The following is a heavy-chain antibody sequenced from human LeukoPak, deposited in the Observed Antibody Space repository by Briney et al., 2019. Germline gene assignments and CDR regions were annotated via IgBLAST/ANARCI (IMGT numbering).Heavy chain of an antibody. V-gene: IGHV4-59*01. D-gene: IGHD3-10*01. CDR3: ARGRSTMVRGVIGNYYYGMDV. J-gene: IGHJ6*02. CDR2: IYYSGST. Sequence: SETLSLTCTVSGGSISSYYWSWIRQPPGKGLEWIGYIYYSGSTNYNLSLKSRVTISVDTSKNQFSLKLSSVTAADTAVYYCARGRSTMVRGVIGNYYYGMDVWGQGTTVTVSS. CDR1: GGSISSYY.